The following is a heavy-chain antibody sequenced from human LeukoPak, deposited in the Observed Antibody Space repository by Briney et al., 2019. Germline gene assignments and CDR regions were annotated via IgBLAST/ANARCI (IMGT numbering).Heavy chain of an antibody. Sequence: TSETLSLTCAVYGGSFSGYYWSWIRQPPGKGLEWIGEINHSGGTNYNPSLKSRVTISVDTSKNQFSLKLSSVTAADTAVYYCARGRSSSWYLHNWFDPWGQGTLVTVSS. CDR2: INHSGGT. V-gene: IGHV4-34*01. D-gene: IGHD6-13*01. J-gene: IGHJ5*02. CDR3: ARGRSSSWYLHNWFDP. CDR1: GGSFSGYY.